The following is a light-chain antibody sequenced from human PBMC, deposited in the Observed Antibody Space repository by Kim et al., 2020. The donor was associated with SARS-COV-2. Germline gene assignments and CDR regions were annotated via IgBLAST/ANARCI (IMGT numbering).Light chain of an antibody. CDR3: QQYNNWT. CDR1: QSVSSN. J-gene: IGKJ1*01. V-gene: IGKV3-15*01. CDR2: GAS. Sequence: EIGMTQSPATLSVSPGERATLSCRASQSVSSNLAWYQQKPGQAPRLLIYGASTRATGIPARFSGSGSGTEFTLTISSLQSEDFAVYYCQQYNNWTFGQGTKVDIK.